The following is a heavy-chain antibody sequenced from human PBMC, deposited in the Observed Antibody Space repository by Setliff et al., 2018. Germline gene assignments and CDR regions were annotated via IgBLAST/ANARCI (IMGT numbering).Heavy chain of an antibody. CDR2: INPISGGA. CDR3: ARLVRYCTRTSCQRASGGEY. Sequence: ASVKVSCKASGYIFAGYYMHWVRQTPGQGLEWMGWINPISGGANYAQKFQGRVTLTRDTSISTGYMELNSLRSDDTAVYYCARLVRYCTRTSCQRASGGEYWGQGTLVTVSS. V-gene: IGHV1-2*02. CDR1: GYIFAGYY. D-gene: IGHD2-2*01. J-gene: IGHJ4*02.